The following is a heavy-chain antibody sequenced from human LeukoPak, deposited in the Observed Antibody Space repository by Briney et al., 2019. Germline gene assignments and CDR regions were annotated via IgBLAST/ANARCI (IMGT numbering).Heavy chain of an antibody. V-gene: IGHV4-59*12. CDR1: GGSISSYY. J-gene: IGHJ4*02. CDR2: IYHSGST. CDR3: ARFYDSSGNYFDY. Sequence: SETLSLTCTVSGGSISSYYWSWIRQPPGKGLEWIGYIYHSGSTYYNPSLKSRVTISVDRSKNQFSLKLSSVTAADTAVYYCARFYDSSGNYFDYWGQGTLVTVSS. D-gene: IGHD3-22*01.